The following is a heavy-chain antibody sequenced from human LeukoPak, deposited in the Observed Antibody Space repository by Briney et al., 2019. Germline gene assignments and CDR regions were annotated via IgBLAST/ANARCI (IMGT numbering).Heavy chain of an antibody. CDR3: ARDRRHYDILTGYYNDY. J-gene: IGHJ4*02. Sequence: NPSETLSLTCTVSGGSISSYYWSWIRQPAGKGLEWIGRIYTSGSTNYNPSLKSRVTMSVDTSKNQFSPKLSSVTAADTAVYYCARDRRHYDILTGYYNDYWGQGTLVTVSS. CDR1: GGSISSYY. D-gene: IGHD3-9*01. V-gene: IGHV4-4*07. CDR2: IYTSGST.